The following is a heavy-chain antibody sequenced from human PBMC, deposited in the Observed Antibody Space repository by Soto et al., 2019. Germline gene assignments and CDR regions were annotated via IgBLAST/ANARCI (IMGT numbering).Heavy chain of an antibody. CDR3: VKGGFTVTTIDH. Sequence: EVKLLEYGGGLVQPGGSLRLSCVGSGFTLRAFAMTWVRQAPGKGLEWVSVISGSGDDTSYADSVKGRFTISRDNSRNTLYLQMNRLRAEDTAVYYCVKGGFTVTTIDHWGQGTLVAVSS. J-gene: IGHJ5*02. CDR1: GFTLRAFA. D-gene: IGHD4-17*01. V-gene: IGHV3-23*01. CDR2: ISGSGDDT.